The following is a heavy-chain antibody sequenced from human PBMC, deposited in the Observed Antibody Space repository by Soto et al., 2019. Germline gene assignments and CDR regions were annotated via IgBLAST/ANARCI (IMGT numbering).Heavy chain of an antibody. J-gene: IGHJ4*02. CDR3: ARSQYQLLLFIDY. V-gene: IGHV3-33*01. Sequence: QVQLVESGGGVVQPGRSLRLSCAASGFTFSSYGMHWVRQAPGKGLEWVAVIWYDGSNKYYADTVKGRFTISRDNSNNTLYLQMNSLRAEDTAVSYCARSQYQLLLFIDYWGQGTLVTVSS. CDR1: GFTFSSYG. D-gene: IGHD2-2*01. CDR2: IWYDGSNK.